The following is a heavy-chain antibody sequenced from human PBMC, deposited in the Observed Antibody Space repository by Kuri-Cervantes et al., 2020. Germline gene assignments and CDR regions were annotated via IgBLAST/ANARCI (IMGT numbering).Heavy chain of an antibody. Sequence: ASVKVSCKASGYTFTSYGISWVRQAPGQGLEWMGWINTNTGNPTYAQGFTGRFVFSLDTSVSTAYLQISSLKAEDTAVYYCARGGSSPRLEKRSAFDIWGQGTTVTVSS. CDR1: GYTFTSYG. CDR2: INTNTGNP. J-gene: IGHJ3*02. CDR3: ARGGSSPRLEKRSAFDI. V-gene: IGHV7-4-1*02. D-gene: IGHD5-24*01.